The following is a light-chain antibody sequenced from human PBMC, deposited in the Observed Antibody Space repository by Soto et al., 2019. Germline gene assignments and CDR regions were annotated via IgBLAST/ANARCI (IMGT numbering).Light chain of an antibody. Sequence: IQLTQSPSSLSASVGDRVTITCRASQGISSYLAWYQQKPGKAPKLLIYAASTLQSGVPSRFSGSGSGTEFTLTISSLQPEDSATFYCQQLNSYPITFGEGTRLEIK. CDR3: QQLNSYPIT. CDR1: QGISSY. V-gene: IGKV1-9*01. CDR2: AAS. J-gene: IGKJ5*01.